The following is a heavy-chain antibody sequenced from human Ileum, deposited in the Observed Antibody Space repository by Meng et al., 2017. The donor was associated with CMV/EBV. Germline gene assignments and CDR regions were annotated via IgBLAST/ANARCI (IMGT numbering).Heavy chain of an antibody. V-gene: IGHV3-53*01. J-gene: IGHJ6*02. CDR3: ATDTSSNTPMDV. CDR1: GFTFSSYY. CDR2: IYRGGGT. D-gene: IGHD2-2*01. Sequence: GESLKISCAASGFTFSSYYMHWVRQAPGKGLEWVSGIYRGGGTYYGDSAKGRFTISRDNSKNTLYLQMNSLRVEDTAVYYCATDTSSNTPMDVWGQGTTVTVSS.